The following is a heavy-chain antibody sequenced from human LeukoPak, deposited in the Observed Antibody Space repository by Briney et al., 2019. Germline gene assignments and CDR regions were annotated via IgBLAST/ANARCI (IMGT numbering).Heavy chain of an antibody. J-gene: IGHJ4*02. D-gene: IGHD5-24*01. CDR3: ARDYKYAFDN. CDR2: IGIDSGNT. V-gene: IGHV3-48*01. CDR1: GFRFSDYS. Sequence: GGSLRLSCAASGFRFSDYSMNWVRQAPGKGLEWISYIGIDSGNTNYADSVKGRFTVSGDKAKESLYLQMNSLQVEDTAVYYCARDYKYAFDNWGQGTLVTVSS.